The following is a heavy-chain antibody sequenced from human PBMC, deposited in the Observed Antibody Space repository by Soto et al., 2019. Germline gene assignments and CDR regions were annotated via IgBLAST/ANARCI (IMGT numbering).Heavy chain of an antibody. CDR2: IYYSGST. J-gene: IGHJ4*02. V-gene: IGHV4-31*03. D-gene: IGHD3-10*01. Sequence: NPSETLSLTCTVSGGSISSGGYYWSWIRQHPGKGLEWIGYIYYSGSTYYNPSLKSRVTISVDTSKNQFSLKLSSVTAADTAVYYCARGQIYGSGSYYKGYFDYWGQGTLVTVSS. CDR3: ARGQIYGSGSYYKGYFDY. CDR1: GGSISSGGYY.